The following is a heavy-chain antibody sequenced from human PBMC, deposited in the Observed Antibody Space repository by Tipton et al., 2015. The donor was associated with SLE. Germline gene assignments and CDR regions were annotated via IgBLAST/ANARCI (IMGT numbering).Heavy chain of an antibody. Sequence: GSLRLSCAASGFTFSDYYMSWIRQAPGKGLEWVSYISSSSRYTNYADSVKGRFTISRDNAKNSLYLQMNGLRAEDTAVYYCASTAAAGYLKYYFDYWGQGTLVTVSS. CDR1: GFTFSDYY. CDR2: ISSSSRYT. D-gene: IGHD6-13*01. V-gene: IGHV3-11*03. J-gene: IGHJ4*02. CDR3: ASTAAAGYLKYYFDY.